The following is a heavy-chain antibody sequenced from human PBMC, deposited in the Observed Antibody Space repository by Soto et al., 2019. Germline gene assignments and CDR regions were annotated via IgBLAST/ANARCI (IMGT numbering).Heavy chain of an antibody. Sequence: QVQLQESGPGLVKPSQTLSLTCTVSGVSLTNGDSYWSWIRQSPGKGLEWIGYIYRTGSTQCHPSLRRRVTMSLDTSNGQFSLSLTSLTVADTAVYYCARDFLDTTVDYDFDSWGQGMLVTVSS. V-gene: IGHV4-30-4*01. J-gene: IGHJ4*02. CDR3: ARDFLDTTVDYDFDS. CDR2: IYRTGST. CDR1: GVSLTNGDSY. D-gene: IGHD4-17*01.